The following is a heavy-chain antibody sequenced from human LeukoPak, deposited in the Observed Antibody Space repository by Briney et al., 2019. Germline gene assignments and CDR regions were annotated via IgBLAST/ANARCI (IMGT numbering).Heavy chain of an antibody. CDR1: GFTFSSYA. J-gene: IGHJ4*02. V-gene: IGHV3-23*01. Sequence: GGSLRLSCAASGFTFSSYAMSWVRQAPGKGLEWVSVISGSGGSTYYADSVEGRFTISRDNSKNTLYLQMNSLRAEDTAVYYCAKDRLSVYYYDSSGYYYFDYWGQGTLVTVSS. CDR2: ISGSGGST. D-gene: IGHD3-22*01. CDR3: AKDRLSVYYYDSSGYYYFDY.